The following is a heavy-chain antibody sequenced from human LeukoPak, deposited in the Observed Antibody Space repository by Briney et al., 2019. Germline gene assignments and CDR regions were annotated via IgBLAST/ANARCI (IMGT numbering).Heavy chain of an antibody. D-gene: IGHD2-15*01. CDR1: GGSFSGYY. CDR3: ARANLGYCSGGSCYDESFDY. V-gene: IGHV4-34*01. J-gene: IGHJ4*02. CDR2: INHSGST. Sequence: PSETLSLTCAVYGGSFSGYYWSWIRQPPGKGLEWIGEINHSGSTNYNPSLKSRVTISVDTSKNQFSLKLSSVTAADTAVYYCARANLGYCSGGSCYDESFDYWGQGTLVTVSS.